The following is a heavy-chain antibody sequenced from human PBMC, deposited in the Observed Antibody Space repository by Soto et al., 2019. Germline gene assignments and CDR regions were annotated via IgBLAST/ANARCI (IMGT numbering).Heavy chain of an antibody. D-gene: IGHD3-16*02. Sequence: SETLSLTCTVSGGSISSYYWSWIRQPPGKGLEWIGYIYYTGSTDYNPSLKSRVTISLDTSKNQFSLKLSSVTAADTAVYYCASPRDYVWGSYRYRAGYNYWGQGTLVTVSS. CDR3: ASPRDYVWGSYRYRAGYNY. CDR2: IYYTGST. J-gene: IGHJ4*02. V-gene: IGHV4-59*12. CDR1: GGSISSYY.